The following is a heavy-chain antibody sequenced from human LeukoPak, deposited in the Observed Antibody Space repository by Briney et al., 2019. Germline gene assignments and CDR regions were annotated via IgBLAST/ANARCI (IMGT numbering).Heavy chain of an antibody. Sequence: ASVKVSCKASGGTFSSYAISWVRQAPGQGLEWMGRIIPILGIANYARKFQGRVTITADKSTSTAYMELSSLRSEDTAVYYCARERESGSYNPDFDYWGQGTLVTVSS. CDR2: IIPILGIA. J-gene: IGHJ4*02. CDR1: GGTFSSYA. V-gene: IGHV1-69*04. D-gene: IGHD1-26*01. CDR3: ARERESGSYNPDFDY.